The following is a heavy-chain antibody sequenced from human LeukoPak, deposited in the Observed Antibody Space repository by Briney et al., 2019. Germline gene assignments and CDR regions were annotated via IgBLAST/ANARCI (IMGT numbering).Heavy chain of an antibody. CDR1: GNSFTSYW. D-gene: IGHD3-10*01. J-gene: IGHJ3*02. V-gene: IGHV5-51*01. CDR3: ARLYYGSGSGAGDI. Sequence: GESLRISCKSSGNSFTSYWIGWVRQMPGKGLEWMGIIYPGDSDTRYSPSFQGQVTVSADKSISTAYLQWSSLKASDTAMYYCARLYYGSGSGAGDIWGQGTMATVSS. CDR2: IYPGDSDT.